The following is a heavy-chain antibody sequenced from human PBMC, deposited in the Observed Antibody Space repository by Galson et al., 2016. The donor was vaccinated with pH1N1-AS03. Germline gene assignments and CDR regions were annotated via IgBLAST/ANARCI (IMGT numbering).Heavy chain of an antibody. Sequence: SLRLSCAASGFTFSSYAMSWVRQAPGKGLEWVSAIDGGRENTHHADSVKGRFTISRDNSKNTLYLQMNSLRPEDTAVYYCAKDVLSWAFDHWGQGALVTVSS. CDR2: IDGGRENT. J-gene: IGHJ4*02. D-gene: IGHD1-26*01. CDR1: GFTFSSYA. CDR3: AKDVLSWAFDH. V-gene: IGHV3-23*01.